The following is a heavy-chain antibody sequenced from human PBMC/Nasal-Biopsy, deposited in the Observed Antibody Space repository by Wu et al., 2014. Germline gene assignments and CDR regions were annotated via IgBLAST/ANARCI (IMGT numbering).Heavy chain of an antibody. CDR1: GGSFSGYY. CDR3: AREGDDILTGYYMRGLEGNWFDP. CDR2: INHSGST. J-gene: IGHJ5*02. D-gene: IGHD3-9*01. V-gene: IGHV4-34*01. Sequence: TLSLTCAVYGGSFSGYYWSWIRQPPGKGLEWIGEINHSGSTNYNPSLKSRVTISVDTSKNQFSLKLSSVTAADTAVYYCAREGDDILTGYYMRGLEGNWFDPWGQGTLVTVSS.